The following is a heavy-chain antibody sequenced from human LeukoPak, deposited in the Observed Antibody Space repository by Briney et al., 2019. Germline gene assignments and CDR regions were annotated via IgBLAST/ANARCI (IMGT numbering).Heavy chain of an antibody. V-gene: IGHV3-23*01. CDR1: GFTFSNYA. J-gene: IGHJ4*02. Sequence: GGSLRLSCAASGFTFSNYAMNWVRQAPGRGLEWVSAINPSGDSTYYAASVKGRFTISRDNSKNTLYLQMNSLRAEDTAVYFCAKAGTHSYFDDWGQGTLVTVSA. CDR2: INPSGDST. CDR3: AKAGTHSYFDD. D-gene: IGHD6-19*01.